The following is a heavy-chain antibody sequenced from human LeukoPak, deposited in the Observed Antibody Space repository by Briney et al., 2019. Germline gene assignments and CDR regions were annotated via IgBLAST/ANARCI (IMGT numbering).Heavy chain of an antibody. CDR3: AKDRSSGGSCYNF. Sequence: GGSLRLSCAASGFIFSSYAMTWVRQAPGKGLEWVSTVGSSGTSTYYADSVKGRFTISRDNSNDTLYLQMNSLRAEDTAVYYCAKDRSSGGSCYNFWGQGTLVTVSS. CDR2: VGSSGTST. J-gene: IGHJ4*02. D-gene: IGHD2-15*01. V-gene: IGHV3-23*01. CDR1: GFIFSSYA.